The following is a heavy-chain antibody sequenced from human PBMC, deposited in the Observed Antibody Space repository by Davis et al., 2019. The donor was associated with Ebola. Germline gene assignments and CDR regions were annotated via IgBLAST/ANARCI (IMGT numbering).Heavy chain of an antibody. D-gene: IGHD3-10*01. J-gene: IGHJ4*02. CDR1: GFTFSSYA. Sequence: GESLKISCAASGFTFSSYAMSWVRPAPGKGLEWVSAISGSGGSTYYADSVKGRFTISRDNSKNTLYLQMNSLRAEDTAVYYCARRSGPDYWGQGTLVTVSS. CDR3: ARRSGPDY. CDR2: ISGSGGST. V-gene: IGHV3-23*01.